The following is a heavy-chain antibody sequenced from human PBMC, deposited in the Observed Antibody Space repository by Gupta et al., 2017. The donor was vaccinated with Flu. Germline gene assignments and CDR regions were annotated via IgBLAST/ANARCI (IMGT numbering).Heavy chain of an antibody. Sequence: VSCKASGYTFTGYFMHWVRQAPGQGLEWMGRINPNSGDTNDAQKFQGRVTMTRDTSISTAYMVLSRLRSDDTAVYYCARQAATIDYWGQGTLVTVSS. J-gene: IGHJ4*02. V-gene: IGHV1-2*06. CDR1: GYTFTGYF. D-gene: IGHD6-25*01. CDR2: INPNSGDT. CDR3: ARQAATIDY.